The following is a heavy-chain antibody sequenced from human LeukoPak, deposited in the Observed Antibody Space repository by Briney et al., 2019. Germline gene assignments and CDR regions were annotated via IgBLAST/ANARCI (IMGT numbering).Heavy chain of an antibody. Sequence: SQTLSLTCTVSGGSISSGSYYWSWIRQPAGKGLEWIGRIYTSGSTNYNPSLKSRVTISVDTSKNQFSLKLSSVTAADTAVYYCARPLSDSSEDFDIWGQGTMVTVSS. D-gene: IGHD3-22*01. J-gene: IGHJ3*02. CDR3: ARPLSDSSEDFDI. V-gene: IGHV4-61*02. CDR2: IYTSGST. CDR1: GGSISSGSYY.